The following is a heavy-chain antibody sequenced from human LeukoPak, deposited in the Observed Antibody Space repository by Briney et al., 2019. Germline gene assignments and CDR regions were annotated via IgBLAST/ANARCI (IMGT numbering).Heavy chain of an antibody. CDR2: INVDGSVK. Sequence: GGSLRLSCAASGFTFSNYWMHWVRQVPGKGLVWVSRINVDGSVKSYADSVKGRFTISRDNAKNTVSLQMNSLRAEDTAVYYCVRDLILVDTPGEDFDYWGQGALVTVSS. D-gene: IGHD4-23*01. CDR1: GFTFSNYW. V-gene: IGHV3-74*01. CDR3: VRDLILVDTPGEDFDY. J-gene: IGHJ4*02.